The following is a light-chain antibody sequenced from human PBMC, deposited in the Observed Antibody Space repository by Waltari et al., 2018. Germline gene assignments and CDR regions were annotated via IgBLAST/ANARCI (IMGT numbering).Light chain of an antibody. CDR2: EDS. V-gene: IGLV2-23*01. Sequence: QSALTQPASVSGSPGQSITISCTGTSSDVGSYNRVSWYQQYPGKAPKLMIYEDSKRPSGSSDRFSGSKSGNTASLTISGLQAEDEADYYCCSYAGGSTSWVCGGGTKLTVL. J-gene: IGLJ3*02. CDR1: SSDVGSYNR. CDR3: CSYAGGSTSWV.